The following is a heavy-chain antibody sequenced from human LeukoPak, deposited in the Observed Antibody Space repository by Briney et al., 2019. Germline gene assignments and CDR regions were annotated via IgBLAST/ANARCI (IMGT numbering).Heavy chain of an antibody. V-gene: IGHV4-59*01. CDR3: GRLGPDYYFDY. D-gene: IGHD2-2*01. CDR1: GGSISSYY. Sequence: SETLSLTCTVSGGSISSYYWSWIRQPPGKGLEWIGYIYYSGSTNYNPSLKSRVTISVDTSKNQFSLKLSSVTAADTAVYYCGRLGPDYYFDYWGQGTLVTFSS. CDR2: IYYSGST. J-gene: IGHJ4*02.